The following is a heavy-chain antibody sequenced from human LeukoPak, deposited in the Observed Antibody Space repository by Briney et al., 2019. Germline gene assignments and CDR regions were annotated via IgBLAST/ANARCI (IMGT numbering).Heavy chain of an antibody. Sequence: GGSLRLSCAASGFTFSRYWMSWVRQAPGKGLEWVANIKQDGSEKYYVDSVKGRFTISRDNAKNSLYLQMNSLRAEDTAEYYCARIILDAILNPEVITAEYYYYMDVWGKGTTVTVSS. CDR1: GFTFSRYW. D-gene: IGHD2-21*01. J-gene: IGHJ6*03. CDR2: IKQDGSEK. CDR3: ARIILDAILNPEVITAEYYYYMDV. V-gene: IGHV3-7*01.